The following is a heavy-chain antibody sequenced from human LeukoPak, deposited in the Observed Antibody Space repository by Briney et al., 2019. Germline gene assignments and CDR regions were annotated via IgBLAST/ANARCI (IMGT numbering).Heavy chain of an antibody. V-gene: IGHV3-23*01. CDR1: GFTFSSYA. D-gene: IGHD3-3*01. Sequence: PGGSLRLSCAASGFTFSSYAMSWVRQAPGKGLEWVSAISGSGGSTYYADSVKGRFTISRDNSKNTLYLQMNSLRAEDTAVYYCVKGGVPGVYDFWSGYPGDAFDIWGQGTMVTVSS. CDR2: ISGSGGST. CDR3: VKGGVPGVYDFWSGYPGDAFDI. J-gene: IGHJ3*02.